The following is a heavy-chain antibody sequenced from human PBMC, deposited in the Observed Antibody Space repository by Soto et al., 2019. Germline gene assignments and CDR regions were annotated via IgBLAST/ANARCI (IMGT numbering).Heavy chain of an antibody. Sequence: GGSLRLSCAASGFSFSSYGMHWARQAPGKGLEWVAVIWYDGSNKYYADSVKGRFTISRDNSKNTLYLQMNNLRPEDTAVYYCVRDSISGSYYFYYYGMDVWGLGTTVTVSS. CDR2: IWYDGSNK. V-gene: IGHV3-33*01. J-gene: IGHJ6*02. D-gene: IGHD1-26*01. CDR1: GFSFSSYG. CDR3: VRDSISGSYYFYYYGMDV.